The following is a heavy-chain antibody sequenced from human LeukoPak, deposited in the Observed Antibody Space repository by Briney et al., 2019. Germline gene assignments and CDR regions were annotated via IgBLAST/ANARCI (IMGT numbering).Heavy chain of an antibody. V-gene: IGHV3-23*01. CDR3: AKALVHDYSNYAXXXAFGI. Sequence: GGSLRLSCAASGFTFSSYAMSWVRQAPGKGLEWVSAISCSGGSTYYADSVKGRFTISRDNSKNTLYLQMNSLRAEDTAVYYCAKALVHDYSNYAXXXAFGIWGQGTMVTVSS. CDR2: ISCSGGST. D-gene: IGHD4-4*01. CDR1: GFTFSSYA. J-gene: IGHJ3*02.